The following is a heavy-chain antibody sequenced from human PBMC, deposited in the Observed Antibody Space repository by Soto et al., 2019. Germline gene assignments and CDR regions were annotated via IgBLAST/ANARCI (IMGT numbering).Heavy chain of an antibody. CDR3: ARGDYAKAFDI. D-gene: IGHD2-2*01. Sequence: QVQLQESGPGLVKPSDTLSLICAVSGYSISSSNWWGWIRQPPGKGLEWIGNIYYSGSAYYNPSLKSRVTMSVDTSKNQFSLKLTSVTAVDTAVYYCARGDYAKAFDIWCQGTTVTVSS. CDR1: GYSISSSNW. V-gene: IGHV4-28*03. CDR2: IYYSGSA. J-gene: IGHJ3*02.